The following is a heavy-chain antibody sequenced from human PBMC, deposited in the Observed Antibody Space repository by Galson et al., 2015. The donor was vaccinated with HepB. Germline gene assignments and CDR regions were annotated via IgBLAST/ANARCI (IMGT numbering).Heavy chain of an antibody. CDR3: AIARYSDSAPGY. J-gene: IGHJ4*02. CDR2: ISGYNINT. D-gene: IGHD6-13*01. CDR1: GHIFTNYG. Sequence: SVKVSCKASGHIFTNYGISWVRQAPGQGLEWMGWISGYNINTNYAQNIQGRVTMTTDTSTTTAYLELRSLRSDDTAVYSCAIARYSDSAPGYRAPGTLLTASS. V-gene: IGHV1-18*01.